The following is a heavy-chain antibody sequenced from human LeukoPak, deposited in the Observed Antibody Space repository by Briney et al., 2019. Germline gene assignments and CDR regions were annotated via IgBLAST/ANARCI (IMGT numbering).Heavy chain of an antibody. D-gene: IGHD3-10*01. V-gene: IGHV1-2*02. CDR2: INPNSGGT. CDR1: GYTSTGYY. Sequence: ASVKVSCKASGYTSTGYYMHWVRQAPGQGLEWMGWINPNSGGTNYAQKFQGRVTMTRDTSISTAYMELSRLRSDDTAVYYCARGGRAYYYGSGSYYPIDYWGQGTLVTVFS. CDR3: ARGGRAYYYGSGSYYPIDY. J-gene: IGHJ4*02.